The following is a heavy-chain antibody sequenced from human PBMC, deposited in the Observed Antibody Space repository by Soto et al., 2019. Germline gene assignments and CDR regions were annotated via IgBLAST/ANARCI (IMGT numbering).Heavy chain of an antibody. CDR3: ARDHYVYDILTGYGYYYGMDV. D-gene: IGHD3-9*01. J-gene: IGHJ6*02. CDR1: GDSLSSTRW. Sequence: SETLSLTCTVSGDSLSSTRWWGWVRQFPGKGLECIGYIYHSGSTYYNPSLKSRVTISVDTSKNQFSLKLSSVTAADTAVYYCARDHYVYDILTGYGYYYGMDVWGQGTTVTVSS. CDR2: IYHSGST. V-gene: IGHV4-4*02.